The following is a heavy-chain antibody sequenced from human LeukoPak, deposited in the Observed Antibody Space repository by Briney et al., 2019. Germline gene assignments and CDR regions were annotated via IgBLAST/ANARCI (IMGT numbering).Heavy chain of an antibody. J-gene: IGHJ4*02. Sequence: GGSLRLSCAASGFPFVTYWMHWVRQAPGKGLVWVSHLNTDGSSPTYGDSAKGRFTVSRDNAKNTLFLQLNSLRVEDTAVYYCARGTAEPGGIDYWGQGTMVSV. CDR2: LNTDGSSP. CDR1: GFPFVTYW. D-gene: IGHD2-15*01. V-gene: IGHV3-74*01. CDR3: ARGTAEPGGIDY.